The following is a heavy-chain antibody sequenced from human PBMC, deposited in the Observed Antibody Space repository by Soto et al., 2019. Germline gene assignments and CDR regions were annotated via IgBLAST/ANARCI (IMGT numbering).Heavy chain of an antibody. CDR1: GFTFSSYA. D-gene: IGHD6-13*01. CDR2: ISGSGSTT. J-gene: IGHJ4*02. CDR3: AKTLLSTSWYGLHDY. Sequence: GGSLRLSCAASGFTFSSYAMSWVRQAPNKGLEWVSTISGSGSTTYYADSAKGRFSISRDNSRNTLHLQMNSLRVEDTAVYYRAKTLLSTSWYGLHDYVSQGTLVTVSS. V-gene: IGHV3-23*01.